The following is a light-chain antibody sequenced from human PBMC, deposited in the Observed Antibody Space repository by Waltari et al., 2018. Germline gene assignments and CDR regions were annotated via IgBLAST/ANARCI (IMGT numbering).Light chain of an antibody. J-gene: IGLJ2*01. CDR2: DDS. Sequence: SYVLTQPPSVSVAPGQTARITCGGNNIGGETVHWYQQKPGQAPILVVYDDSDRPSWVPWRFSGSKSGNTATLTISRVEAGDEAAYHCQVWDRTNKYFVFGGGTKMTVL. CDR3: QVWDRTNKYFV. V-gene: IGLV3-21*02. CDR1: NIGGET.